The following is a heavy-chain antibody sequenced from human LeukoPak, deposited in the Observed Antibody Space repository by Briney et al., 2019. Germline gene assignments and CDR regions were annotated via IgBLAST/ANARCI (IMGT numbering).Heavy chain of an antibody. Sequence: GGSLRLSCAASGFTFSSYAMHWVRQAPGKGLEWVAVISYDGSNKYYADSVKGRFTISRDNSKNTLYLQMNSLRAEDTAVYYCAREGDIRTFDYRGQGTLVTVSS. J-gene: IGHJ4*02. CDR3: AREGDIRTFDY. D-gene: IGHD3-16*02. CDR2: ISYDGSNK. V-gene: IGHV3-30-3*01. CDR1: GFTFSSYA.